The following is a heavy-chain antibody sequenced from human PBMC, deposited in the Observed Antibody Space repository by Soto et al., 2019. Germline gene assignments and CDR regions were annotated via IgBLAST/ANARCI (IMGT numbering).Heavy chain of an antibody. CDR1: GFTFSSYA. Sequence: GGSLRLSCAASGFTFSSYAMSWVRQAPGKGLEWVSAISGSGGSTYYADSVKGRFTISRDNSKNTLYLQMNSLRAEDTAVYYCAKGRYGDSNEDSYYYYYMDVWGKGTTVTVSS. D-gene: IGHD4-17*01. CDR3: AKGRYGDSNEDSYYYYYMDV. V-gene: IGHV3-23*01. CDR2: ISGSGGST. J-gene: IGHJ6*03.